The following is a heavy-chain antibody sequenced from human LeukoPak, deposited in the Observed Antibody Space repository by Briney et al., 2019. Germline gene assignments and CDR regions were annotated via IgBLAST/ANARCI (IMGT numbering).Heavy chain of an antibody. Sequence: GASVKVSCKASGYTFTGYYMHWVRQAPGQGLEWMGWINPNSGGTNYAQKFQGWVTMTRDTSISTAYMELSRLRSDDTAVYYCAREDHGYSGPNWFDPWGQGTLVTVSS. CDR2: INPNSGGT. CDR3: AREDHGYSGPNWFDP. J-gene: IGHJ5*02. D-gene: IGHD5-12*01. CDR1: GYTFTGYY. V-gene: IGHV1-2*04.